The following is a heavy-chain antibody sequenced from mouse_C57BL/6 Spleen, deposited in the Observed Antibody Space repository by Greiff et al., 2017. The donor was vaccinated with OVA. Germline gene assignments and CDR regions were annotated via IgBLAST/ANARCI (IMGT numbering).Heavy chain of an antibody. Sequence: VQLQQSGPELVKPGASVKISCKASGYSFTSYYIHWVKQRPGQGLEWIGWIYPGSGNTKYNEKFKGKATLTADTSSSTAYMQLSSLTSEDSAVYYCANLITTVVATTGLDYWGQGTTLTVSS. CDR3: ANLITTVVATTGLDY. D-gene: IGHD1-1*01. V-gene: IGHV1-66*01. CDR2: IYPGSGNT. CDR1: GYSFTSYY. J-gene: IGHJ2*01.